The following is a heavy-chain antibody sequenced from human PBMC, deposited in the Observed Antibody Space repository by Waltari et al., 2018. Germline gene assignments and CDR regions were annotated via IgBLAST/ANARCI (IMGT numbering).Heavy chain of an antibody. CDR2: INPNSGGT. Sequence: QVQLVQSGAEVKKPGASVTVSCKASGYTFTGYSMPCVRQAPGQGLEWMGRINPNSGGTNYAQKFQGRVTMTRDTSISTAYMELSRLRSDDTAVYYCARDFRFLEWSPWPYWGQGTLVTVSS. J-gene: IGHJ4*02. CDR3: ARDFRFLEWSPWPY. CDR1: GYTFTGYS. V-gene: IGHV1-2*06. D-gene: IGHD3-3*01.